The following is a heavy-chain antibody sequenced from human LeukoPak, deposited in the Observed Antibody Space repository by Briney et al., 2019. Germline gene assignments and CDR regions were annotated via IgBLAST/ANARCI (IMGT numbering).Heavy chain of an antibody. V-gene: IGHV4-59*01. CDR2: ISYRGTT. D-gene: IGHD4-23*01. CDR3: ARDYGGKFDY. CDR1: GGSISSYY. Sequence: SETLSLTCTVSGGSISSYYWSWIGQSPGKGLEWIGYISYRGTTSYNPSLKSRLSMSVDTSKNQFSLKLSSVTAADTAVYYCARDYGGKFDYWGQGALVTVSS. J-gene: IGHJ4*02.